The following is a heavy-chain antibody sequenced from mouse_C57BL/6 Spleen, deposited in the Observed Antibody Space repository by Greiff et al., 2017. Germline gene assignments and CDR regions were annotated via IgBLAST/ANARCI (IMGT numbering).Heavy chain of an antibody. CDR1: GYTFTDYE. J-gene: IGHJ1*03. D-gene: IGHD1-2*01. CDR2: IDPETGGT. Sequence: QVQLQQSGAELVRPGASVPLSCKASGYTFTDYEMHWVKQTPVHGLEWIGAIDPETGGTAYNQKFKGNAILTADKSSSTACMELRSLTSEDSAVYYCTTAGLGYFDVWGTGTTVTVSS. CDR3: TTAGLGYFDV. V-gene: IGHV1-15*01.